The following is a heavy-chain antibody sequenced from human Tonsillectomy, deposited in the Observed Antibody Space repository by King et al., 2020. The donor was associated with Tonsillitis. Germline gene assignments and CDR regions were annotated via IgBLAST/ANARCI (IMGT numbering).Heavy chain of an antibody. J-gene: IGHJ4*02. V-gene: IGHV3-23*04. CDR3: TKDFSSAY. CDR1: GFVFSDNA. D-gene: IGHD6-6*01. Sequence: VQLVESGGGLVQPGGSLRLSCAASGFVFSDNAMTWVRQAPGTGLEGVSSISGSGGRTHDADAVKDRFTVSRDNSKNTLYLQMNPLRADDAAVYYCTKDFSSAYWGQGTLVTVAS. CDR2: ISGSGGRT.